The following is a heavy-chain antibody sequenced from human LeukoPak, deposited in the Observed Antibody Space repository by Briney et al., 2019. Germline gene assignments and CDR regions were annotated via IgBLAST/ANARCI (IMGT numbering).Heavy chain of an antibody. CDR1: VGSISSSSYY. V-gene: IGHV4-39*01. J-gene: IGHJ5*02. Sequence: SETLSLTCTVSVGSISSSSYYWGWIRQPPGKGLEWIGSIYYSGSTYYNPSLKSRVTISVDTSKNQFSLKLSSVTTAATAVYYCARQVRGGDYVSFDPWGQGTLVTVSS. CDR2: IYYSGST. D-gene: IGHD4-17*01. CDR3: ARQVRGGDYVSFDP.